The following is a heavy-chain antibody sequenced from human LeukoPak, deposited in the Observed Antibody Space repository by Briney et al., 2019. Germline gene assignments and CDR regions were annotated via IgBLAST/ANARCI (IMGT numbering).Heavy chain of an antibody. CDR1: GYTFTGYG. CDR2: ISAYNGNT. V-gene: IGHV1-18*01. Sequence: GASVKVSCKASGYTFTGYGISWVRQAPGQRLEWMGWISAYNGNTDYAQNLQGRVTLTTDTSTSTAYMELSSLRSEDTAVYYCATDLNYSGETYFDYWGQGTLVTVSS. J-gene: IGHJ4*02. D-gene: IGHD5-12*01. CDR3: ATDLNYSGETYFDY.